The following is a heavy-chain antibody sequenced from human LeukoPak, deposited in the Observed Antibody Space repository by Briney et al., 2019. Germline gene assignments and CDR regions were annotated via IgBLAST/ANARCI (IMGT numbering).Heavy chain of an antibody. CDR1: GFAFSTYV. V-gene: IGHV3-23*01. CDR3: ANSYTVTTSPFDY. D-gene: IGHD4-17*01. CDR2: ISNSGGST. Sequence: GGSLRLSCAASGFAFSTYVMSWVRQTPGKGLEWVSTISNSGGSTYNADSVKGRFTISRDNSKNTLYLQMNSLRAEDTAVYFCANSYTVTTSPFDYWGQGTLVSVSS. J-gene: IGHJ4*02.